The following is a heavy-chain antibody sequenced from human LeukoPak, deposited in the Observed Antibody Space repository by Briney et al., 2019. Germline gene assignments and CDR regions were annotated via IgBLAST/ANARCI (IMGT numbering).Heavy chain of an antibody. J-gene: IGHJ5*02. V-gene: IGHV1-2*02. CDR2: INPNSGGT. D-gene: IGHD6-13*01. CDR3: ARDSGSDSSNWYGKWLAP. Sequence: ASVKVSCKASGYTFTGYYMHWVRQAPGQGLEWMGWINPNSGGTNYAQKLQGRVTMTTDTSTSTAYMELRSLRSDDTAVYYCARDSGSDSSNWYGKWLAPWGQGTLVTVSS. CDR1: GYTFTGYY.